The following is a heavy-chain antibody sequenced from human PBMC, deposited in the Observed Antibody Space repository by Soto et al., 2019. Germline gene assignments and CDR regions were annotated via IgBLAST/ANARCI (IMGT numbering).Heavy chain of an antibody. D-gene: IGHD3-22*01. CDR2: IYYSGST. CDR1: GGSISSGDYY. Sequence: PSETLSLTCTVSGGSISSGDYYWSWIRQPPGKGLEWIGYIYYSGSTYYNPSLKSRITISLETSKSQISLRLSSVTAADTAVYYCARLGGYYHSLDPWGPGTLVRVSS. J-gene: IGHJ5*02. V-gene: IGHV4-30-4*01. CDR3: ARLGGYYHSLDP.